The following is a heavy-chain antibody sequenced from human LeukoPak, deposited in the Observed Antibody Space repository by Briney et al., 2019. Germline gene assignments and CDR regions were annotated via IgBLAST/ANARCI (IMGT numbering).Heavy chain of an antibody. J-gene: IGHJ4*02. Sequence: SETLSLTCGVSGGSIRSTNWWSWVRQPPGQGLEWIGYISYSGSTNYNPSLKSRVTISVDTSKNQFSLKLSSVTATDTAVYYCARTIVVVPAAAFYFDYWGQGTLVTVSS. CDR1: GGSIRSTNW. CDR2: ISYSGST. D-gene: IGHD2-2*01. CDR3: ARTIVVVPAAAFYFDY. V-gene: IGHV4-4*02.